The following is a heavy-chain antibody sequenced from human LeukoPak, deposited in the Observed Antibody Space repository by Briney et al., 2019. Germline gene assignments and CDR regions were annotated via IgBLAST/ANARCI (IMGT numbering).Heavy chain of an antibody. D-gene: IGHD5-18*01. V-gene: IGHV7-4-1*02. CDR1: GYTFTSYG. J-gene: IGHJ3*02. CDR3: ARRGYSYDDAFDI. CDR2: INTNTGNP. Sequence: ASVKVSCKASGYTFTSYGISWVRQAPGQGLEWMGWINTNTGNPTYAQGFTGRFVFSLDTSVSTAYLQISSLKAEDAAVYYCARRGYSYDDAFDIWGQGTMVTVSS.